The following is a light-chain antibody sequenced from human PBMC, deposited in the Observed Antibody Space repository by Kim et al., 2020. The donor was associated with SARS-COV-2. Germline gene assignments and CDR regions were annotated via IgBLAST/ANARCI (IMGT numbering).Light chain of an antibody. Sequence: GQLFAMSCTGTSSDVGGYNSVSWYQQHPGKAPKLMIYDVSERPSGVSNRFSGSKSGNTASLTISVLQAEDEADYYCSSFTRSNTLLFGGGTQLTVL. CDR3: SSFTRSNTLL. V-gene: IGLV2-14*03. J-gene: IGLJ2*01. CDR2: DVS. CDR1: SSDVGGYNS.